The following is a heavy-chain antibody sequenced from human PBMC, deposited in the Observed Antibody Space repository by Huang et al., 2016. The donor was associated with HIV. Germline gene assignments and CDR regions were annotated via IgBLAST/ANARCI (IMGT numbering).Heavy chain of an antibody. CDR2: IYYSGST. J-gene: IGHJ4*02. CDR1: GGSIRSDNYY. D-gene: IGHD3-10*01. CDR3: ARLPGSITMIRGVITDPY. V-gene: IGHV4-39*02. Sequence: QLQLQESGPGLVKPSETLSLTCTVSGGSIRSDNYYWGWIRQPPGKGLEWIGGIYYSGSTYYNPSRNRRVTITVDTSKNHFSLRMRSVTAADTAVYYCARLPGSITMIRGVITDPYWGQGTLVTVSS.